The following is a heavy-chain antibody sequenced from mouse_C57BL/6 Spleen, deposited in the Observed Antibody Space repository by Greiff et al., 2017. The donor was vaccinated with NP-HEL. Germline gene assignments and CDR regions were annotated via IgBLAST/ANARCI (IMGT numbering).Heavy chain of an antibody. CDR1: GFTFSDSG. Sequence: EVMLVESGGGLVKPGGSLKLSCAASGFTFSDSGMHWVRQAPEKGLEWVAYISSGSSTIYYADTVKGRFTISRDNATNTLFLQMTSLRSEDTAMYYCARNYGSSYEFAYWGQGTLVTVSA. D-gene: IGHD1-1*01. CDR2: ISSGSSTI. J-gene: IGHJ3*01. CDR3: ARNYGSSYEFAY. V-gene: IGHV5-17*01.